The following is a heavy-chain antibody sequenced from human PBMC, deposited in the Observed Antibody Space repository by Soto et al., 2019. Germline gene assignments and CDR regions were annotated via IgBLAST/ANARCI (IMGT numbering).Heavy chain of an antibody. V-gene: IGHV4-59*08. J-gene: IGHJ5*02. D-gene: IGHD2-15*01. CDR1: GGSISSYY. Sequence: SETLSLTCTVSGGSISSYYWSWIRQPPGKGLEWIGYIYYSGSTNYNPSLKSRVTISVDTSKNQFSLKLSSVTAADTAVYYCARLIYCSGGSCYSGWFDPWGQGTLVTVSS. CDR2: IYYSGST. CDR3: ARLIYCSGGSCYSGWFDP.